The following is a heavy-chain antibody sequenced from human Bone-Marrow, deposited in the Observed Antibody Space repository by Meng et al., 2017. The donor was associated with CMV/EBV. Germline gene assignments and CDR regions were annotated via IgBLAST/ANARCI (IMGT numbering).Heavy chain of an antibody. CDR3: ARAVLGSSGTFDI. D-gene: IGHD3-22*01. CDR2: ISSSSSTI. V-gene: IGHV3-11*04. J-gene: IGHJ3*02. Sequence: GESLKISCAASGFTFSDYYMSWIRQAPGKGLEWVSYISSSSSTIYYADSVKGRFTISRDNSKNTLYLQMNSLRAEDTAVYYCARAVLGSSGTFDIWGQGTMVTVSS. CDR1: GFTFSDYY.